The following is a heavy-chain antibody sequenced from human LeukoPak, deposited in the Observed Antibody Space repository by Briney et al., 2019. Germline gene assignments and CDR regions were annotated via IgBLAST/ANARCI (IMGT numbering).Heavy chain of an antibody. Sequence: ASVKLSCKASGYTVSSYGISWLRSAPGQGLEGMGIINPSGGSKNYAQKFQGRVTMTSDTSTSTVYMVPSSLRSEDTAVYYCATAKFGGNSYFDYWGQGTLVTVSS. D-gene: IGHD4-23*01. V-gene: IGHV1-46*01. CDR1: GYTVSSYG. CDR2: INPSGGSK. J-gene: IGHJ4*02. CDR3: ATAKFGGNSYFDY.